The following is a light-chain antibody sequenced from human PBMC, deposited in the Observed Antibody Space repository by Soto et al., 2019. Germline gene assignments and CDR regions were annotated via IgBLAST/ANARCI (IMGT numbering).Light chain of an antibody. CDR2: GAS. CDR1: QTVSSSH. J-gene: IGKJ1*01. CDR3: QQYGSSPWT. V-gene: IGKV3-20*01. Sequence: EIVLTQSPGTLSLSPGEGATLSCRASQTVSSSHLVWYQRKPGQAPRLLIYGASSRATGVPVRFSGSGSGTDFTLTISRLEPEDFAVYYCQQYGSSPWTFGQGTKVEIK.